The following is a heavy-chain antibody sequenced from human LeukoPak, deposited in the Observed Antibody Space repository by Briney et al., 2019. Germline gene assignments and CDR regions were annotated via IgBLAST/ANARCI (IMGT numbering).Heavy chain of an antibody. D-gene: IGHD3-22*01. CDR1: GSPSSSYA. CDR3: AKDRGYYDSGGYCYFSY. CDR2: ISGSVGST. J-gene: IGHJ4*02. Sequence: QPGGSLSPSFAAPGSPSSSYAMSGVRQAPGKGLEWGSAISGSVGSTYYPDSVKGRSTISRDNPKNKPILQLTDLCAQGRALYYCAKDRGYYDSGGYCYFSYWGQGALVTVSS. V-gene: IGHV3-23*01.